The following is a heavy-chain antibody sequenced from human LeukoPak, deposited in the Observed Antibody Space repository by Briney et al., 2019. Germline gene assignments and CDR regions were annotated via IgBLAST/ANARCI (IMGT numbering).Heavy chain of an antibody. J-gene: IGHJ4*02. CDR2: ISYDGNNK. CDR1: GFTFGSYG. Sequence: GGSLRLSCAASGFTFGSYGIHWVRQAPGKGLEWVAVISYDGNNKYYADSVKGRFTISRDNSKNTLYLQMNSLRAEDTAVYYCARDHTIFGVALRYWGQGTLVTVSS. D-gene: IGHD3-3*01. V-gene: IGHV3-30*03. CDR3: ARDHTIFGVALRY.